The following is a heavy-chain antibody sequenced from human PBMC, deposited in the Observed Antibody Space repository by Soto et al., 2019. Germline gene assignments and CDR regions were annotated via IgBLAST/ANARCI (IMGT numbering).Heavy chain of an antibody. CDR1: GFTFSSYA. J-gene: IGHJ3*02. CDR2: ISGSGGST. D-gene: IGHD1-26*01. V-gene: IGHV3-23*01. Sequence: EVQLLESGGGLVQPGGSLRLSCAASGFTFSSYAMSWVRQAPGKGLEWVSAISGSGGSTYYADSVKGRFTISRDNSNHTLYLKMKSLRAEDTAVYYCAYRVGAIRRGAFDIWGQGTMVTVSS. CDR3: AYRVGAIRRGAFDI.